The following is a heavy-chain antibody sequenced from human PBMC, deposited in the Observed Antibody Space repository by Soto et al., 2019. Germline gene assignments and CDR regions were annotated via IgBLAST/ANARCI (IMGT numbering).Heavy chain of an antibody. Sequence: QVQLVQSGAAVKKPGSSVKVSCKASGGTFSSYTISWVRQAPGQGLEWMGRIIPILGIANYAQKFQGRVTITADKSTSTAYMELSSLRSEDTAVYYCASDCSSTSCYFYYYYGMDVWGQGTTVTVSS. CDR2: IIPILGIA. CDR1: GGTFSSYT. CDR3: ASDCSSTSCYFYYYYGMDV. V-gene: IGHV1-69*02. J-gene: IGHJ6*02. D-gene: IGHD2-2*01.